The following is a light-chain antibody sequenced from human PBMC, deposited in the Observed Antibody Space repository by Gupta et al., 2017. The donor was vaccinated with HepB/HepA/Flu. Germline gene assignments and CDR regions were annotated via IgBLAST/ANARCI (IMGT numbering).Light chain of an antibody. V-gene: IGLV1-40*01. J-gene: IGLJ1*01. CDR3: QSYDSSLSGYV. CDR1: RSNIGAGYG. Sequence: QSVLTPPPSVSGAPRQRVPISCTGPRSNIGAGYGGNWYQELPGKAPKLLIYGNNNRPSGVPDRFSGSKSGTSASLAITGLQAEDEADYYCQSYDSSLSGYVFGTGTKVTVL. CDR2: GNN.